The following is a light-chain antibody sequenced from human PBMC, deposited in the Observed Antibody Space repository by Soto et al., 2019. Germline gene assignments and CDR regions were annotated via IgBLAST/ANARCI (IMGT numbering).Light chain of an antibody. CDR2: DAS. CDR3: QQYGSSPYT. V-gene: IGKV3D-20*01. Sequence: EIVLTQSPATLSLSPGERATLSCGASQSVSSSSLAWYQQKRGLAPMLLIYDASSRATRIPDRFSGSGSGTGFTLSIRRREPEDFTVYYCQQYGSSPYTFVQGTKLEIK. CDR1: QSVSSSS. J-gene: IGKJ2*01.